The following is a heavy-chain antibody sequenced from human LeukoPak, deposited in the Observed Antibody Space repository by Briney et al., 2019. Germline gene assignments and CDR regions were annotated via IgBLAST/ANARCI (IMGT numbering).Heavy chain of an antibody. V-gene: IGHV4-4*02. CDR3: AREGGFYRPLDY. CDR2: VHLDGKT. CDR1: GGSVTPTNW. Sequence: SETVSLTCEVCGGSVTPTNWLAWFRPPPGEGLEWNGEVHLDGKTNYNPSPKSRLVTSADSPENHIPMKLTSATAADTAVYYCAREGGFYRPLDYSGQGTLVTVSS. D-gene: IGHD6-25*01. J-gene: IGHJ4*02.